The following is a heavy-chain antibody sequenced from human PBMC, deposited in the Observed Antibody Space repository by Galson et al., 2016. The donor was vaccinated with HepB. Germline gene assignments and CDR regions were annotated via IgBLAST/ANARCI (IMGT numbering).Heavy chain of an antibody. CDR1: GLPFSDSY. Sequence: SLRLSCAASGLPFSDSYMSWIRQAPGKGLEWISYISNTGNTIYYADSVKGRFNISRGNAKNSLYLQMNTLRGEDTAVYYRATQLGLIIVPGTFDSWGQGTLVTVSS. CDR3: ATQLGLIIVPGTFDS. CDR2: ISNTGNTI. J-gene: IGHJ4*02. D-gene: IGHD2/OR15-2a*01. V-gene: IGHV3-11*01.